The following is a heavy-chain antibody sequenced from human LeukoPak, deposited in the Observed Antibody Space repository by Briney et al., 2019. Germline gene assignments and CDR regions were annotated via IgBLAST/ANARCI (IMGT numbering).Heavy chain of an antibody. Sequence: SETLSLTCTVSGGSISTSSYYWGWVRQPPGTGLEWIGNIFYSGSTYYSPSLKSRVTISLDTSRNQFSLKLSSVTAADAAVYYCARLNHYDILTGYYNWFDPWGQGTLVTVSS. V-gene: IGHV4-39*07. D-gene: IGHD3-9*01. J-gene: IGHJ5*02. CDR3: ARLNHYDILTGYYNWFDP. CDR2: IFYSGST. CDR1: GGSISTSSYY.